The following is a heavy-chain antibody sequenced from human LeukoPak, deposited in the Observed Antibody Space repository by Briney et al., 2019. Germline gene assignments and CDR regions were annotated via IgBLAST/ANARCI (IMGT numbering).Heavy chain of an antibody. Sequence: GGSLRLSCAASGFPFSSYAMSWVRHAPGKGLEGVSAISGSGGSPYYADSVKGRFTISRDNSKNTLHLQMNSLRAEDTAVYYCAKDRVVVVAATLDYWGQGTLVTVSS. CDR1: GFPFSSYA. CDR2: ISGSGGSP. J-gene: IGHJ4*02. D-gene: IGHD2-15*01. CDR3: AKDRVVVVAATLDY. V-gene: IGHV3-23*01.